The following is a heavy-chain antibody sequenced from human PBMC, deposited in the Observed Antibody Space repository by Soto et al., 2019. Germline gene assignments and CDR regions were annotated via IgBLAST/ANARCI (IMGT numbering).Heavy chain of an antibody. J-gene: IGHJ4*02. CDR3: ANSRVSMVRGLIIIPNY. D-gene: IGHD3-10*01. Sequence: GGSLRLSCAASGFPFTGYAMSWVRQAPGKGLEWVSAISGHGDATFYADSVKGRFTISRDNSKNTLYLHMNSLRAEDTALYYCANSRVSMVRGLIIIPNYWGQGTLVTVS. V-gene: IGHV3-23*01. CDR2: ISGHGDAT. CDR1: GFPFTGYA.